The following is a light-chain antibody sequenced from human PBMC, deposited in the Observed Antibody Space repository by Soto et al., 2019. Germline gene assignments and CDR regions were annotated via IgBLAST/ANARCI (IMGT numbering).Light chain of an antibody. V-gene: IGLV2-14*01. Sequence: QSVLTQPASVSGSPGQSITISCTGTSSDVGGFDYVSWYQQHPGEAPKLMISEVSNRPSGVSSRFSGSKSANTASLTISGLQAEDEAYYYGASYASSTAVVCGGGTKLPVL. CDR2: EVS. CDR3: ASYASSTAVV. J-gene: IGLJ2*01. CDR1: SSDVGGFDY.